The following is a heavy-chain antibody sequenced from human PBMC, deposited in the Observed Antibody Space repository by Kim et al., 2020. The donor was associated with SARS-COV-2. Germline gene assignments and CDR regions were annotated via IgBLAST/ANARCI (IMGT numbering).Heavy chain of an antibody. V-gene: IGHV1-2*02. D-gene: IGHD4-17*01. CDR2: IHPKTGAT. Sequence: ASVKVSCKASGYTFTEYYVQWVRQAPGQGLEWLGWIHPKTGATYNAQKYQGRVALTRDTSVSTVYMELYRLTSDDTAVYYCARDWATDYTDYGGLDPWGQ. J-gene: IGHJ5*02. CDR1: GYTFTEYY. CDR3: ARDWATDYTDYGGLDP.